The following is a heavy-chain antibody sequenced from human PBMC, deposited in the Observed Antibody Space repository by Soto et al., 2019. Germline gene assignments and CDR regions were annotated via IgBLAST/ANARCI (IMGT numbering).Heavy chain of an antibody. CDR2: MSSSSNII. CDR1: GFIFSSYS. Sequence: PGGSLRLSCAASGFIFSSYSMTWVRQAPGKGLEWVSYMSSSSNIINYADSVKGRFTNSRDNAKNSLYLQMDSLRDEDTGVYYCARAAYSSGWYVDYWGQGILVTVSS. V-gene: IGHV3-48*02. J-gene: IGHJ4*02. D-gene: IGHD6-19*01. CDR3: ARAAYSSGWYVDY.